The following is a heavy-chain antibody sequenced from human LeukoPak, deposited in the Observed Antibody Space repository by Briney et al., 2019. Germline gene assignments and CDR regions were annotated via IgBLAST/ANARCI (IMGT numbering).Heavy chain of an antibody. CDR3: ARDPSSPSSGWHQAAFDI. CDR2: ISSSSSYI. V-gene: IGHV3-21*01. Sequence: GGSLRLSCAASGFTFSSYSMNWVRQAPGKGLEWVSSISSSSSYIYCADSVKGRFTISRDKAKKSLYMQMNSLRAEDTAVYYCARDPSSPSSGWHQAAFDIWGQGTMVTVSS. J-gene: IGHJ3*02. D-gene: IGHD3-22*01. CDR1: GFTFSSYS.